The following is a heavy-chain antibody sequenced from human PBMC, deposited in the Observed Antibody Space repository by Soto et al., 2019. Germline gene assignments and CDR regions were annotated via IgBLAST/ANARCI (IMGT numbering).Heavy chain of an antibody. CDR3: ARDSPGGAVAGTGFDP. J-gene: IGHJ5*02. Sequence: GESLKISCAASGFTFSSYSMNWVHQAPGKGLEWVSYISSSSTIYYADSVKGRFTISRDNAKNSLYLQMNSLRAEETAGYYCARDSPGGAVAGTGFDPWGQGTLVTVSS. D-gene: IGHD6-19*01. CDR2: ISSSSTI. CDR1: GFTFSSYS. V-gene: IGHV3-48*01.